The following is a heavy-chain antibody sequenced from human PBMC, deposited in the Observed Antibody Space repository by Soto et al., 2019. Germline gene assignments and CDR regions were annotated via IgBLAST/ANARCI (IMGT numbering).Heavy chain of an antibody. CDR2: ISSRGNS. CDR3: ARDVRGSYYTMDV. J-gene: IGHJ6*02. Sequence: QVKLQESGPGLGKPSETLSLTCTVSGDSVRSYFWNWMRQPPGKGLEWIGYISSRGNSNNNPALESRVSIAVDTSKNQLSLKLTSVTAADTAVYYCARDVRGSYYTMDVWGQGTTVTVSS. V-gene: IGHV4-59*02. CDR1: GDSVRSYF. D-gene: IGHD3-22*01.